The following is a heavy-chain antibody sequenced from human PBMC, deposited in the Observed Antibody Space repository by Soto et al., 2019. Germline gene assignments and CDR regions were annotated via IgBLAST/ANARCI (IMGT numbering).Heavy chain of an antibody. Sequence: QVQLDQSGPEVKKSGSSVKVSCKASGGAFGTFAISWLRQAPGQGLEWMGGIIPIYGTPHYAQIFKGRVTISADASTDTGYMEGTSLTSADTAVYYCASQDPPRDRYCSSYSCYDGWFESWGQGTLVTVST. D-gene: IGHD2-2*01. CDR1: GGAFGTFA. V-gene: IGHV1-69*01. CDR2: IIPIYGTP. CDR3: ASQDPPRDRYCSSYSCYDGWFES. J-gene: IGHJ5*01.